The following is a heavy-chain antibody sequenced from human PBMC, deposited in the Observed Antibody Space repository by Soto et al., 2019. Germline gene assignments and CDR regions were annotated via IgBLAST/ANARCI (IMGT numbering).Heavy chain of an antibody. CDR3: AREMGVIGAPGYTWFDP. CDR1: GYTFSDYY. Sequence: ASVKVSCKASGYTFSDYYVHWVREAPGQGLEWMGWINPSSGGTIYTQRFQGRVTMTRDTSISTVYMELSRLTSDDTAVYYCAREMGVIGAPGYTWFDPWGQGALVTVSS. V-gene: IGHV1-2*02. D-gene: IGHD1-26*01. J-gene: IGHJ5*02. CDR2: INPSSGGT.